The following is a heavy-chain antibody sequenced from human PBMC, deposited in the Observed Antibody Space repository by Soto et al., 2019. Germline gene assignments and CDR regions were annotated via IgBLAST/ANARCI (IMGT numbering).Heavy chain of an antibody. D-gene: IGHD1-1*01. CDR1: GYTFTSYD. V-gene: IGHV1-8*01. Sequence: QVQLVQSGAEVRKPGASVKVSCEASGYTFTSYDIYWVRQATGQGLEWMGWMNPSTGNSGYAQKFQGRVTMTSDTSISTAHTELSSLRSEDTAVYYCARRAETNGWNGFGADKYYFDFWGQGTLVTVSS. CDR3: ARRAETNGWNGFGADKYYFDF. J-gene: IGHJ4*02. CDR2: MNPSTGNS.